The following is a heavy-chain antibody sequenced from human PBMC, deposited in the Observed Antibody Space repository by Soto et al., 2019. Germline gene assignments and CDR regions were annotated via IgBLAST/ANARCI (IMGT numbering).Heavy chain of an antibody. V-gene: IGHV3-30*18. CDR1: GFTFSSYG. CDR3: AKAHSGGGTDDWFDP. D-gene: IGHD1-26*01. J-gene: IGHJ5*02. CDR2: ISYDGSNK. Sequence: QVQLVESGGGVVQPGRSLRLSCAASGFTFSSYGMHWVRQAPGKGLEWVAVISYDGSNKYYADSVKGRFTIYRDNSKFTLYLQMNSLRAEDTAVYYCAKAHSGGGTDDWFDPWGQGTLVTVSS.